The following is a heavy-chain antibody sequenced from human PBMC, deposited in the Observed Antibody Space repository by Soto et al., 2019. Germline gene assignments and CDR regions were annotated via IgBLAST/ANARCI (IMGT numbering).Heavy chain of an antibody. J-gene: IGHJ4*02. Sequence: EVQLVESGGGLVQPGGSLRLSCAASGFTFSSYYMSWVRQAQGKGLEWVANVNEDGSEKYYVDSVKGRFTVSRDNAKNSLYLQMNSLRSEDKAVYYCAKWGGAWSDYWGPGTLVTGSS. V-gene: IGHV3-7*01. CDR3: AKWGGAWSDY. CDR1: GFTFSSYY. D-gene: IGHD1-26*01. CDR2: VNEDGSEK.